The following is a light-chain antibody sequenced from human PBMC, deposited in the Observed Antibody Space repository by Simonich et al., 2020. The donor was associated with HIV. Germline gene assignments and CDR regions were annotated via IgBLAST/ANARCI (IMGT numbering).Light chain of an antibody. CDR1: QSVSSNY. CDR2: GAS. J-gene: IGKJ3*01. V-gene: IGKV3-20*01. Sequence: EIVLTQSPGTLSLSPGERATLSCRASQSVSSNYLAWYQQKSGQAPRLLIYGASSRATCITDRFSGSGSGTDFTLTISSMQSEDFAVYYCQQYNNWPSPFTFGPGTKVDIK. CDR3: QQYNNWPSPFT.